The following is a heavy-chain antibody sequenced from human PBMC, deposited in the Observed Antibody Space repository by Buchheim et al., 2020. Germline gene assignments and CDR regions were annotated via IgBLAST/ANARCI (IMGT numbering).Heavy chain of an antibody. CDR1: GFTFSSYA. CDR2: ISYDGSNK. CDR3: AKDRAIDYDFWSGYFGY. Sequence: QVQLVESGGGVVQPGRSLRLSCAASGFTFSSYAMHWVRQAPGKGLEWVAVISYDGSNKYYADSVKGRFTISRDNSKNTLYLQMNSLRAEDTAVYYCAKDRAIDYDFWSGYFGYWGQGTL. D-gene: IGHD3-3*01. J-gene: IGHJ4*02. V-gene: IGHV3-30-3*01.